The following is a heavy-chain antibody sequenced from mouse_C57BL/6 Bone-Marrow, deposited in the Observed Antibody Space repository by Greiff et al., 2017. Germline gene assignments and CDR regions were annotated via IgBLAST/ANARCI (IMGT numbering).Heavy chain of an antibody. Sequence: VQLQQPGAELVKPGASVKMSCKASGYTFTSYWITWVKQRPGKGLEWIGDIYPGSGSTNYNEKFKSKATLTVDTSSSTAYMQLSSLTSEDYAVYYCAREGFFGYDAMDYWGQGTSVTVSS. CDR3: AREGFFGYDAMDY. J-gene: IGHJ4*01. CDR2: IYPGSGST. V-gene: IGHV1-55*01. CDR1: GYTFTSYW.